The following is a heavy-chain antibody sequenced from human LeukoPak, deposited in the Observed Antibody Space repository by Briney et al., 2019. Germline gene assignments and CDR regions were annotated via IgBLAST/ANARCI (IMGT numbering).Heavy chain of an antibody. CDR3: ARHHGPAMVISDWFDP. CDR2: IYYSGST. J-gene: IGHJ5*02. V-gene: IGHV4-39*01. Sequence: SETLSLTCTVSGGFISSSSYYWGWIRQPPGKGLEWIGSIYYSGSTYYNPSLKSRVTISVDTSKNQFSLKLSSVTAADTAVYYCARHHGPAMVISDWFDPWGQGTLVTVSS. CDR1: GGFISSSSYY. D-gene: IGHD5-18*01.